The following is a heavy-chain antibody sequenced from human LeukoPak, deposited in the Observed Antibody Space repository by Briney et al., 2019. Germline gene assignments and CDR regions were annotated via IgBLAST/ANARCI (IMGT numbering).Heavy chain of an antibody. J-gene: IGHJ5*02. CDR3: ARAYSVITIFGVVTANWFDP. D-gene: IGHD3-3*01. CDR2: INHSGST. V-gene: IGHV4-34*01. Sequence: SETLSLTCAVYGGSFSGYYWSWIRQPPGKGLEWIGEINHSGSTNYNPSLKSRVTISVDTSKNQFSLKLSSVTAADTAVYYCARAYSVITIFGVVTANWFDPWGQGTLVTVSS. CDR1: GGSFSGYY.